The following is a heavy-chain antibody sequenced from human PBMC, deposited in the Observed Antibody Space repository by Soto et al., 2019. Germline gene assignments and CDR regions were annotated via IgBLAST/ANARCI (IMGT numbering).Heavy chain of an antibody. D-gene: IGHD5-12*01. J-gene: IGHJ3*02. V-gene: IGHV3-7*01. CDR1: GFTFSSYW. CDR2: IKQDGSEK. CDR3: ARRVYSGYDDAVDI. Sequence: GESLKISCAASGFTFSSYWMSWVRQAPGKGLEWVANIKQDGSEKYYVDSVKGRFTISRDNAKNSLYLQMNSLRAEDTAVYYCARRVYSGYDDAVDIWGQGTMVTVSS.